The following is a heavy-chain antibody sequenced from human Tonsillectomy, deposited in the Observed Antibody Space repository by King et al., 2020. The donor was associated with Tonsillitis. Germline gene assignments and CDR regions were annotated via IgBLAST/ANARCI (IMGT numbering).Heavy chain of an antibody. V-gene: IGHV5-51*01. Sequence: QLVQSGAEVKKPGESLKISCQASGYSFTSHWIGWVRQMPGKGLEWMGIIYPGDSDTRYSPSFQGHVTLSADKSISTAYLQWSTLKASDTAIYYCARQQLWFEDVHDAFDIWGPGTIVSVS. CDR3: ARQQLWFEDVHDAFDI. CDR1: GYSFTSHW. D-gene: IGHD3-10*01. CDR2: IYPGDSDT. J-gene: IGHJ3*02.